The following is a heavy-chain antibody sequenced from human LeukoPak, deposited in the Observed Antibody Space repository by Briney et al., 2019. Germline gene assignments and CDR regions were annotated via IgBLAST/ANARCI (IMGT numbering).Heavy chain of an antibody. Sequence: SQTLSPTCAISGDSVSSNSASWNWIRQSPSRGLEWLGKTLYRSKWYNDYAVSVRSRITINPDTSKNQFSLQLNFVTPEDTAVYYCARSHYYGMDVWGQGTTVTVAS. CDR2: TLYRSKWYN. J-gene: IGHJ6*02. CDR3: ARSHYYGMDV. CDR1: GDSVSSNSAS. V-gene: IGHV6-1*01.